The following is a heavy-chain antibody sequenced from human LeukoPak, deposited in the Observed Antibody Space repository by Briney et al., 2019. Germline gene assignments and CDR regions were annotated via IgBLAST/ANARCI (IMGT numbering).Heavy chain of an antibody. CDR3: AKESLRVVPSATFDY. D-gene: IGHD2-2*01. CDR2: ISGSGGST. CDR1: GFTFSNFG. Sequence: SGGTLRLSCAASGFTFSNFGMSWVRQAPGKGLEWVSAISGSGGSTYYADSVKGRFTISRDNSKNTLYLQMHSLRAEDTAVYYCAKESLRVVPSATFDYWGQGTLVTVSS. V-gene: IGHV3-23*01. J-gene: IGHJ4*02.